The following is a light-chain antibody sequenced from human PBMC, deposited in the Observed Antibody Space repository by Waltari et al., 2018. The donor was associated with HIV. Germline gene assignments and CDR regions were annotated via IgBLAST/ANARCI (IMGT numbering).Light chain of an antibody. J-gene: IGKJ3*01. CDR1: QSVLYSSNNKNY. CDR2: WAS. Sequence: DIVMTQSPDSLAVSLGERATINCKSSQSVLYSSNNKNYLAWYQQKPGQPPKGLIYWASTRESGVPDRFSGSGSGTDFTLTISSLQAEDVAVYYCQQYYTTPFTFGPGTKVDIK. V-gene: IGKV4-1*01. CDR3: QQYYTTPFT.